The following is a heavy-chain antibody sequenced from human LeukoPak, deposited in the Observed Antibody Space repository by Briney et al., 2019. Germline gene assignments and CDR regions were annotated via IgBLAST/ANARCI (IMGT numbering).Heavy chain of an antibody. V-gene: IGHV1-18*01. J-gene: IGHJ4*02. CDR3: ATAPIYYDRSSFDY. D-gene: IGHD3-22*01. CDR1: GYIFTSYG. Sequence: ASVKVSCKASGYIFTSYGISWVRQAPGQGLEWMGWVTAYQGNTAWAQKFQGRVTMTTDTSTSTAYMELRSLRSDDTAVYYCATAPIYYDRSSFDYWGQGTLVTVSS. CDR2: VTAYQGNT.